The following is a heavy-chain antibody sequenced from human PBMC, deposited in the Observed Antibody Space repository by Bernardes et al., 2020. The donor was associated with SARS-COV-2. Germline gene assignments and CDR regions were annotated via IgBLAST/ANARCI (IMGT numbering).Heavy chain of an antibody. J-gene: IGHJ6*03. CDR2: IYYSGST. D-gene: IGHD6-19*01. Sequence: SETLSLTCTVSGGSISSYYWSWIRQPPGKGLEWIGYIYYSGSTNYNPSLKSRVTISVDTSKNQFSLKLSSVTAADTAVYYCARVGVAGTSHYYYYMDVWGKGTTVTVSS. CDR1: GGSISSYY. V-gene: IGHV4-59*01. CDR3: ARVGVAGTSHYYYYMDV.